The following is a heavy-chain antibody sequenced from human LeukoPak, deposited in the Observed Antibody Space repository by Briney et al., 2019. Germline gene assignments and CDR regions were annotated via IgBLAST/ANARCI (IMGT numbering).Heavy chain of an antibody. Sequence: ASVKVSCKASGYTFTSYYMHWVRQAPGQGLEWMGIINPSGGSTSYAQKFQGRVTMTRDMSTSTVYMELSSLRSEDTAVYYCATWASDYYDSSGYPNPLDYWGQGTLVTVSS. D-gene: IGHD3-22*01. V-gene: IGHV1-46*01. CDR1: GYTFTSYY. CDR3: ATWASDYYDSSGYPNPLDY. CDR2: INPSGGST. J-gene: IGHJ4*02.